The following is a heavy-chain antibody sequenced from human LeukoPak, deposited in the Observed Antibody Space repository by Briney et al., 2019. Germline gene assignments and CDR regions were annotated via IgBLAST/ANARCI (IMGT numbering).Heavy chain of an antibody. J-gene: IGHJ4*02. CDR3: ARDPNRLADYGGDYFDH. V-gene: IGHV3-30*04. CDR2: ISHDGSHK. D-gene: IGHD4-23*01. CDR1: GFTFSSFS. Sequence: HPGGSLRLSCVASGFTFSSFSMHWVRQAPGNGLEWVAVISHDGSHKSYADSVRGRFTISRDNSKNTLSLQMNTLRPEGTALFYCARDPNRLADYGGDYFDHWGQGTLVTVSS.